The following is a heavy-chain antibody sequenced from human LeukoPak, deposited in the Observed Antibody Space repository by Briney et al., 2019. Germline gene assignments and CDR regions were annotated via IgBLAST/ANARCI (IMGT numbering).Heavy chain of an antibody. CDR3: ERGDYGLQGL. V-gene: IGHV4-59*01. J-gene: IGHJ2*01. Sequence: SETLSLTCTVSGGSISSYYWSWIRQPPGKGLEWIGYIYYSGSTNYNPSLQSRVTISVDTSKNQFSLKLSSMTAADTAVYYCERGDYGLQGLWGRGTLVTVSS. CDR2: IYYSGST. D-gene: IGHD4-17*01. CDR1: GGSISSYY.